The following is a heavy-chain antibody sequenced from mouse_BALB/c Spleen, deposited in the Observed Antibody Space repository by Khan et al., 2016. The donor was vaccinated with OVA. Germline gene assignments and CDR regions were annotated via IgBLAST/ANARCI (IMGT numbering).Heavy chain of an antibody. D-gene: IGHD1-2*01. CDR3: AYSLRLYATGY. Sequence: EVQLQESGAELMKPGASVRLSCTVSGFNIKDTYMHWVKQRPEQGLEWIGRIDPANGNTKYDPKFQGKATMTAHTSSNTASLQLSSLTSEDTAVYYCAYSLRLYATGYWGQGTSVTVSS. V-gene: IGHV14-3*02. CDR1: GFNIKDTY. J-gene: IGHJ4*01. CDR2: IDPANGNT.